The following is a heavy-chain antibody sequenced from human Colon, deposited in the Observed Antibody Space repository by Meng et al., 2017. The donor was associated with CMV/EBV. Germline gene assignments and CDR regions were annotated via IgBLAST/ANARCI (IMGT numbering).Heavy chain of an antibody. CDR3: ARMALHWYFDL. V-gene: IGHV4-39*07. CDR1: GDSISGRSYY. CDR2: IYYTGND. J-gene: IGHJ2*01. Sequence: HLQEPGPGLGKPSETLSLTCTVSGDSISGRSYYWGWIRQPPGKGLEWIASIYYTGNDYHNPSLKSRVTISIDTSNNQFSLRLTSVTAADTAVYYCARMALHWYFDLWGRGTLVTASS. D-gene: IGHD5-24*01.